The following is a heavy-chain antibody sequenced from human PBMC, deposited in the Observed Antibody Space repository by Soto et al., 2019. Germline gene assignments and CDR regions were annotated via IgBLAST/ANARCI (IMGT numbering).Heavy chain of an antibody. D-gene: IGHD6-19*01. Sequence: GGSLRLSCAASGFTFSSYAMSWVRQAPGKGLEWVSAISGSGGSTYYADSVKGRFTISRDNSKNTLYLQMNGLRAEDTAVYYCAKDSGVAEAGPRNVRAFDIWGQGTMVTVSS. CDR1: GFTFSSYA. CDR2: ISGSGGST. V-gene: IGHV3-23*01. CDR3: AKDSGVAEAGPRNVRAFDI. J-gene: IGHJ3*02.